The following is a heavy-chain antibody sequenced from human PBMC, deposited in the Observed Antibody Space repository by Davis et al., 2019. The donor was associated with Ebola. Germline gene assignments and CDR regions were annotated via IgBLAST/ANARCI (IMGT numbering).Heavy chain of an antibody. D-gene: IGHD3-22*01. CDR3: ARDYYDSSGYYFDY. V-gene: IGHV3-48*02. CDR2: ISSSSSTI. J-gene: IGHJ4*02. Sequence: GGSLRLSCAASGFTFSSYSMNWVRQAPGKGLEWVSYISSSSSTIYYADSVKGRFTISRDNAKNSLYLQMNSLRDEETAVYYCARDYYDSSGYYFDYWGQGTLVTVSS. CDR1: GFTFSSYS.